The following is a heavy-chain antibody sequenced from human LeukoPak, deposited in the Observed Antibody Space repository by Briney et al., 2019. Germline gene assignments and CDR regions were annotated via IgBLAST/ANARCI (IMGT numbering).Heavy chain of an antibody. Sequence: GGSLRLSCAASGFTFNSYGMHWVRQAPGKGLELVAVISYDGPNKYYADSVKGRFTISRDDSKSTLYLQMNSLRPEETAVYYCAKEKLPSGYSFLTDYWGQGTLVTVSS. CDR2: ISYDGPNK. V-gene: IGHV3-30*18. CDR3: AKEKLPSGYSFLTDY. J-gene: IGHJ4*02. D-gene: IGHD5-18*01. CDR1: GFTFNSYG.